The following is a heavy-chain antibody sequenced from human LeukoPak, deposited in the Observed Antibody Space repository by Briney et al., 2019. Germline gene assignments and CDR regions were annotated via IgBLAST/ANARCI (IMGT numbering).Heavy chain of an antibody. CDR3: ASRDGYNNFDY. D-gene: IGHD5-24*01. CDR2: IIPIFGTA. Sequence: SVKVSCKASGGTFSSYAISWARQAPGQGLEWMGGIIPIFGTANYAQKFQGRVTITADESTSTAYMELSSLRSEDTAVYYCASRDGYNNFDYWGQGTLVTVSS. CDR1: GGTFSSYA. V-gene: IGHV1-69*13. J-gene: IGHJ4*02.